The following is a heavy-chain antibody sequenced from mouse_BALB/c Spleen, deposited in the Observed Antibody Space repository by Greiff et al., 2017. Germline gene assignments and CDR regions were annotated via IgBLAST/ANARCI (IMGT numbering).Heavy chain of an antibody. Sequence: VKLQESGAELMKPGASVKISCKATGYTFSSYWIEWVKQRPGHGLEWIGEILPGSGSTNYNEKFKGKATFTADTSSNTAYMQLSSLTSEDSAVYYCARRDGYYYYDAMDYWGQGTSVTVSS. CDR3: ARRDGYYYYDAMDY. CDR2: ILPGSGST. CDR1: GYTFSSYW. J-gene: IGHJ4*01. D-gene: IGHD2-3*01. V-gene: IGHV1-9*01.